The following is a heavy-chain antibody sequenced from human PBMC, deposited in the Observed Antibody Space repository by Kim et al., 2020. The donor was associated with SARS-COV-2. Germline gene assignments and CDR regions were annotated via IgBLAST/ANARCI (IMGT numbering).Heavy chain of an antibody. CDR1: GYTFTGYY. Sequence: ASVKVSCKASGYTFTGYYMHWVRQAPGQGLEWMGRINPNSGGTNYAQKFQGRVTMTRDTSISTAYMELSRLRSDDTAVYYCARDYVDTATAHFIAAAGTLDYWGQGTLVTVSS. CDR3: ARDYVDTATAHFIAAAGTLDY. J-gene: IGHJ4*02. V-gene: IGHV1-2*06. D-gene: IGHD6-13*01. CDR2: INPNSGGT.